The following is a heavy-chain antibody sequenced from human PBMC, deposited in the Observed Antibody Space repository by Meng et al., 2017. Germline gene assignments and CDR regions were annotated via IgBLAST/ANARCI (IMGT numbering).Heavy chain of an antibody. CDR3: ASGSQWLFPY. Sequence: QVELVESGGGVVQPGRSLRLSCAASGFTFSSYAMHWVHQAPGKGLEWVAVISYDGSNKYYADSVKGRFTISRDNSKNTLYLQMNSLRAEDTAVYYCASGSQWLFPYWGQGTLVTVSS. J-gene: IGHJ4*02. D-gene: IGHD6-19*01. V-gene: IGHV3-30*01. CDR2: ISYDGSNK. CDR1: GFTFSSYA.